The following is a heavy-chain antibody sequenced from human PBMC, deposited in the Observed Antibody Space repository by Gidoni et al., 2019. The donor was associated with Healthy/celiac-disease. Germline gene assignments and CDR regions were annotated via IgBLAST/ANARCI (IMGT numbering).Heavy chain of an antibody. Sequence: QVQLVESGGGLVKPGGSLRLPCAAAGFTFSSYGMHWVRQGPGKGLGWVAVIWYDGSNKYYADSVKGRFPISRDNSKNTLYLQMNSLRAEDTAVYYCARDGSYYYYGMDVWGQGTTVTVSS. J-gene: IGHJ6*02. CDR1: GFTFSSYG. V-gene: IGHV3-33*01. CDR3: ARDGSYYYYGMDV. CDR2: IWYDGSNK.